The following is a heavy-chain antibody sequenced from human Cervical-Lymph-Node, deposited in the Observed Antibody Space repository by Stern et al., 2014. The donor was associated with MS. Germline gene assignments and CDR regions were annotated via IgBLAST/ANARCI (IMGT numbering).Heavy chain of an antibody. CDR3: ARQSSAYYYDSSGPYYFDY. CDR2: IYWDDDK. Sequence: EESGPTLVKPTQTLTLTCTFSGFSLSTSGVGVGWIRQPPGKALEWLALIYWDDDKRYSPSLKSRLTITKDTSKTQVVLTMTNMDPVDTATYYCARQSSAYYYDSSGPYYFDYWGQGTLVTVSS. J-gene: IGHJ4*02. CDR1: GFSLSTSGVG. D-gene: IGHD3-22*01. V-gene: IGHV2-5*02.